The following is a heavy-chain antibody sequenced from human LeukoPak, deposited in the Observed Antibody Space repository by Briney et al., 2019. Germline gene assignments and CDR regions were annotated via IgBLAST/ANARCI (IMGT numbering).Heavy chain of an antibody. Sequence: GGSLRLSCAASGFTVSSNYMSWVRQAPGKGLEWVSVIYRGGSTYYADSVKGRITISRDNSKNTLYLQMNSLRAEDTAVYYCARTPYSSGWYVYWGQGTLVTVSS. J-gene: IGHJ4*02. CDR2: IYRGGST. CDR1: GFTVSSNY. V-gene: IGHV3-66*02. CDR3: ARTPYSSGWYVY. D-gene: IGHD6-19*01.